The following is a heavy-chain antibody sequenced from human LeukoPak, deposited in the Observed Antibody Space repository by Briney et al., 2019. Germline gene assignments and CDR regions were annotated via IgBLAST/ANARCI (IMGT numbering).Heavy chain of an antibody. CDR3: ARDLRHIAAADY. J-gene: IGHJ4*02. CDR1: GGSISTSSYY. CDR2: IYYSGST. D-gene: IGHD6-13*01. V-gene: IGHV4-39*07. Sequence: SETLSLTCTVSGGSISTSSYYWGWIRQPPGTGLEWIGSIYYSGSTYYNPSLKSRVTISVDTSKNQFSLKLSSVTAADTAVYFCARDLRHIAAADYWGQGTLVTVSS.